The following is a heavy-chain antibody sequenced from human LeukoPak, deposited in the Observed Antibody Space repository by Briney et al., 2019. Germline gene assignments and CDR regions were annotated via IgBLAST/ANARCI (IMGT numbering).Heavy chain of an antibody. CDR2: ISSSGSTI. J-gene: IGHJ3*02. V-gene: IGHV3-48*03. CDR1: GFTFSSYE. Sequence: GGSLRLSCAASGFTFSSYEMNWVRQAPGTGLEWVSYISSSGSTIYYADSVKGRFTISRDNAKNTLYLQMNSLRAEDTAVYYCAGYYYDSSGLGDAFDSWGQGTMVTVSS. CDR3: AGYYYDSSGLGDAFDS. D-gene: IGHD3-22*01.